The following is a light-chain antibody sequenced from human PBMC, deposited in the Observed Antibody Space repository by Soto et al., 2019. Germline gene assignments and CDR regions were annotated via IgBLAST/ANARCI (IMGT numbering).Light chain of an antibody. CDR2: SND. CDR3: ATWDDSLNGPV. CDR1: SPNIGSNA. V-gene: IGLV1-44*01. J-gene: IGLJ2*01. Sequence: QSVLTQPPSVSGAPGETLTISCSGSSPNIGSNAVNWYQQVPATAPKLLIYSNDQRPSGVPDRFSASKSGTSASLAISGLQSEDEADYSCATWDDSLNGPVFGGGTKVTVL.